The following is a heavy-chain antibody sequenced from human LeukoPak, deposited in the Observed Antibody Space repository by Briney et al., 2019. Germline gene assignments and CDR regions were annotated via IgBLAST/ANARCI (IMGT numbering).Heavy chain of an antibody. CDR1: GFTFSSYS. Sequence: PGRSLRLSCAASGFTFSSYSINWVRQAPGKGLEWVSSISSSSSYIYYADSVKGRFTISRDNAKNSLYLQMNSLRAEDTAVYYCARVGAYDSSGYYPPQDYWGQGTLVTVSS. V-gene: IGHV3-21*01. J-gene: IGHJ4*02. CDR3: ARVGAYDSSGYYPPQDY. CDR2: ISSSSSYI. D-gene: IGHD3-22*01.